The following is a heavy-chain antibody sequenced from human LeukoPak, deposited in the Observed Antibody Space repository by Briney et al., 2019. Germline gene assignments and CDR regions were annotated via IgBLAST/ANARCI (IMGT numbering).Heavy chain of an antibody. V-gene: IGHV3-53*01. Sequence: GGSLRLSCAASTFTVSTNYMSWVRQAPGKGLEWVSVIYAGGNTNYADSVKGRFTISRDNAKNSLYLQMNSLRAEDTAVYYCARDPSGSWGQGTLVTVSS. J-gene: IGHJ4*02. D-gene: IGHD7-27*01. CDR1: TFTVSTNY. CDR2: IYAGGNT. CDR3: ARDPSGS.